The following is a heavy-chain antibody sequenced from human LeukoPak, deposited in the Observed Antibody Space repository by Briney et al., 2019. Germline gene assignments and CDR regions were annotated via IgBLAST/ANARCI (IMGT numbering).Heavy chain of an antibody. D-gene: IGHD2-2*01. CDR1: GFTFSSYA. CDR2: ISGSGGST. J-gene: IGHJ4*02. V-gene: IGHV3-23*01. CDR3: ARLPAYCSSTSCYYDY. Sequence: PGGSLRLSCAASGFTFSSYAMSWVRQAPGKGLEWVSGISGSGGSTFFADSVKGRFTISRDNAKNSLFLQMNSLRAEDTAVYYCARLPAYCSSTSCYYDYWGQGTLVTVSS.